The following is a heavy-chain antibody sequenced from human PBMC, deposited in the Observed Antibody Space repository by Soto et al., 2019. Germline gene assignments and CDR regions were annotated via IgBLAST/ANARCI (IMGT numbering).Heavy chain of an antibody. Sequence: LSCAASGFTFSSYAMSWVRQAPGKGLEWVSAISGSGGSTYYADSVKGRFTISRDNSKNTLYLQMNSLRAEDTAVYYCAKDNGYRSGGFVFAFWGQGPLVPVSS. D-gene: IGHD6-25*01. J-gene: IGHJ4*02. CDR3: AKDNGYRSGGFVFAF. V-gene: IGHV3-23*01. CDR2: ISGSGGST. CDR1: GFTFSSYA.